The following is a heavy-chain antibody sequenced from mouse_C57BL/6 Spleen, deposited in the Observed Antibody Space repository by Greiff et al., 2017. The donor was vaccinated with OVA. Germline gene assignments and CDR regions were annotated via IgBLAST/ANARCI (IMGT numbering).Heavy chain of an antibody. CDR3: ARELYGNYGGYFDV. Sequence: QVQLKQPGAELVKPGASVKMSCKASGYTFTSYWITWVKQRPGQGLEWIGDIYPGSGSTNYNEKFKSKATLTVDTSSSTAYMQLSSLTSEDSAVYYCARELYGNYGGYFDVWGTGTTVTVSS. CDR1: GYTFTSYW. J-gene: IGHJ1*03. D-gene: IGHD2-1*01. CDR2: IYPGSGST. V-gene: IGHV1-55*01.